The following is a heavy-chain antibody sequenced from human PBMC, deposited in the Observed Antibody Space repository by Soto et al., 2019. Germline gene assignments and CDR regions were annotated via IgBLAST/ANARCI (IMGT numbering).Heavy chain of an antibody. CDR1: GGSISPYY. D-gene: IGHD1-26*01. CDR3: ARMPYTGSNPPFDY. J-gene: IGHJ4*02. Sequence: SETLSLTCTVSGGSISPYYWSWIRQSPRMGLEMIGYVYYTGSTIYNPSLKSRLTISVDTSNNQFSLRLTSVTAADTAVYYCARMPYTGSNPPFDYWGRGILVTVSS. CDR2: VYYTGST. V-gene: IGHV4-59*01.